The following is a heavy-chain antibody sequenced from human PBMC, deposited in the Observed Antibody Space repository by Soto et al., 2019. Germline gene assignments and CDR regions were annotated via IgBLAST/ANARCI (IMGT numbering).Heavy chain of an antibody. Sequence: SSETLSLTCTVSGGSISSGDYYWSWIRQPPGKGLEWIGYIYYSGSTYYNPSLKSRVTISVDTSKNQFSLELSSVTAADTAVYYCARGGDGGYDWWGQGTLVTVSS. CDR3: ARGGDGGYDW. J-gene: IGHJ4*02. V-gene: IGHV4-30-4*01. D-gene: IGHD5-12*01. CDR1: GGSISSGDYY. CDR2: IYYSGST.